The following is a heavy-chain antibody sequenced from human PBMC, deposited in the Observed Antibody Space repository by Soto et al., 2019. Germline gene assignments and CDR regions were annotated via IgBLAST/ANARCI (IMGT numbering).Heavy chain of an antibody. CDR1: GFTFSSYA. V-gene: IGHV3-30-3*01. CDR2: ISYDGSNK. J-gene: IGHJ4*02. D-gene: IGHD5-12*01. Sequence: QVQLVESGGGVVQPGRSLRLSCAASGFTFSSYAMHWVRQAPGKGLEWVAVISYDGSNKYYADSVKGRFTISRDNSKNTQYLQMNSLRAEDPAVYYCAIGPWEFDGYNRGADYFDYWGQGTLVTVSS. CDR3: AIGPWEFDGYNRGADYFDY.